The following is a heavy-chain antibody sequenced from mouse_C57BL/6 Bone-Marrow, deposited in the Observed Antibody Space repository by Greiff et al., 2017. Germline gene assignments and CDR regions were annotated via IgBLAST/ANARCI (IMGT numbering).Heavy chain of an antibody. CDR1: GYTFTDYE. CDR2: IDPETGGT. D-gene: IGHD1-1*01. CDR3: HYYGSSPYAMDY. Sequence: VQLQQSGAELVRPGASVTLSCKASGYTFTDYEMHWVKQTPVHGLEWIGAIDPETGGTAYNQKFKGKAILTADKSSSTAYMELRSLTSEDSAVYYCHYYGSSPYAMDYWGQGTSVTVSS. V-gene: IGHV1-15*01. J-gene: IGHJ4*01.